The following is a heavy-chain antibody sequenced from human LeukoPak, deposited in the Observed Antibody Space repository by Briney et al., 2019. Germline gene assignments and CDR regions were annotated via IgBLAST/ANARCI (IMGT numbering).Heavy chain of an antibody. D-gene: IGHD6-13*01. CDR2: ISVSGDST. CDR3: AKRGIAAAASFDY. J-gene: IGHJ4*02. Sequence: GGSLRLSCVASEFTFSSFAMSWVRQAPGKGLEWVSAISVSGDSTYYADSVKGRFTISRDNAKNSLFLQMNSLRAEDTAVYYCAKRGIAAAASFDYWGQGTLVTVSS. CDR1: EFTFSSFA. V-gene: IGHV3-23*01.